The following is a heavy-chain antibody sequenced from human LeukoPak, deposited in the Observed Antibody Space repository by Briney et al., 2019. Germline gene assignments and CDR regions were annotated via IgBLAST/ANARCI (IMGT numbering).Heavy chain of an antibody. J-gene: IGHJ4*02. CDR2: ISSSSSTI. CDR1: GFTFSSYS. Sequence: PGGSLRLSCAASGFTFSSYSMNWVRQAPGKGLEWVSYISSSSSTIYYADSVKGRFTISRDNAKNSLYLQMNSLRAEDTAVYYCARVRQYYGSGSYYPPFDYWGQGTLVTVSS. CDR3: ARVRQYYGSGSYYPPFDY. V-gene: IGHV3-48*04. D-gene: IGHD3-10*01.